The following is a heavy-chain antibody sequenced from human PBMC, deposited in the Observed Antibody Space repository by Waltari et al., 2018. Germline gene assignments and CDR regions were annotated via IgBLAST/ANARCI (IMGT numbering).Heavy chain of an antibody. Sequence: EVQLVESGGGLVKPGGSLRLSCAASGFNFSSYSMNWVRQAPGKGLEWVSSISSSSSYIYYTDSVKGRFTISRDNAKNSLYLQMNSLRAEDTAVYYCAREARIAAAGRYFDYWGQGTLVTVSS. J-gene: IGHJ4*02. D-gene: IGHD6-13*01. CDR1: GFNFSSYS. CDR2: ISSSSSYI. V-gene: IGHV3-21*01. CDR3: AREARIAAAGRYFDY.